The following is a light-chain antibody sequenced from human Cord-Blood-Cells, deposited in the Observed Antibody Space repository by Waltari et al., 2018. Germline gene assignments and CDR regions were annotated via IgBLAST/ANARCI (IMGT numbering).Light chain of an antibody. J-gene: IGLJ1*01. CDR2: GNS. V-gene: IGLV1-40*01. Sequence: QSVLTQPPSVSGAPGPRVTISCPGSSSNIGAGYDVHWYQQLPGTAPNLLIYGNSNRPSGVPDRFSGSKSGTSASLAITGLQAEDEADYYCQSYDSSLSGYVFGTGTKVTVL. CDR1: SSNIGAGYD. CDR3: QSYDSSLSGYV.